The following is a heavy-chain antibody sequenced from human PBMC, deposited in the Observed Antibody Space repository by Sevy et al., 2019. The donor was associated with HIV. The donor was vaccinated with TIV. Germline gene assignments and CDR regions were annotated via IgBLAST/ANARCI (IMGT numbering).Heavy chain of an antibody. J-gene: IGHJ4*02. CDR2: IYYSGST. D-gene: IGHD3-22*01. CDR3: ASTRYYYDGYYFDY. V-gene: IGHV4-61*01. Sequence: SETLSLTCTVSGGSVSSGSYYWSWIRQPPGKGLEWIGYIYYSGSTSYNPSLKSRVTISVDTSKNQFSLKVSSVTAADTAVYYCASTRYYYDGYYFDYWGQGTLVTVSS. CDR1: GGSVSSGSYY.